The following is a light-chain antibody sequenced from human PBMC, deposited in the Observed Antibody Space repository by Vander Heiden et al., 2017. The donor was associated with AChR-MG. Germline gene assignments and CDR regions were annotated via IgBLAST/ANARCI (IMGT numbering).Light chain of an antibody. CDR2: DAS. CDR3: QQDDNLQT. J-gene: IGKJ4*01. V-gene: IGKV1-33*01. Sequence: DIQMTQSPSSLSASVGDRVTITCQASQDISNYLNWYQQKPGKAPKLLIYDASNLETGVPSRFSGSGSGTDFTFTISSLQPEDIATYYCQQDDNLQTFGGRTKVEIK. CDR1: QDISNY.